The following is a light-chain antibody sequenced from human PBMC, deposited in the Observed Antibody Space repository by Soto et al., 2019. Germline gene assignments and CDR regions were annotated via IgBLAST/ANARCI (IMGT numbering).Light chain of an antibody. CDR1: QSASSTY. Sequence: IVLTQSPGTLSLCPGGRATLSCRASQSASSTYLAWYQHKPAQAPRLLIYGASSRATGIPDRFMGRGSGIGVSLTISSLEPGDSAVHFLQQYGSPPQTFGQGTKVDIK. CDR2: GAS. J-gene: IGKJ1*01. CDR3: QQYGSPPQT. V-gene: IGKV3-20*01.